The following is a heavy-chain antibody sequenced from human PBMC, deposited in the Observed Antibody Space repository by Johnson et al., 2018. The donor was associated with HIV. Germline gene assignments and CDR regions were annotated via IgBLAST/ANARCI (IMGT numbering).Heavy chain of an antibody. V-gene: IGHV3-11*04. CDR2: ISSSGSNI. J-gene: IGHJ3*02. Sequence: QVQLVESGGGLVKPGGSPRLSCAASGFTFSDHYMAWIRQAPGKGLEWVSYISSSGSNISYADSVKGRFTVSRDNAKNSVYLQMNSLRAEDTAVYYCAKTEDRGYRMETGAFDIWGQGTMVTVSS. CDR1: GFTFSDHY. CDR3: AKTEDRGYRMETGAFDI. D-gene: IGHD5-18*01.